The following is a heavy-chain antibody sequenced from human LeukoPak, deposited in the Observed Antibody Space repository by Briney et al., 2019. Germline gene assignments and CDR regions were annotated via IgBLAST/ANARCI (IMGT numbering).Heavy chain of an antibody. CDR2: IWYDGSKQ. CDR1: GFSFNIFG. Sequence: SGGSLRLSCAASGFSFNIFGIHWVRQTPGKGLEWVALIWYDGSKQYYADSVKGRFTISRDNSKNTLSLQTNSLRAEDTAVYYCAREAFDINGYYIDHWGQGTLVTVSS. J-gene: IGHJ4*02. CDR3: AREAFDINGYYIDH. D-gene: IGHD3-22*01. V-gene: IGHV3-33*01.